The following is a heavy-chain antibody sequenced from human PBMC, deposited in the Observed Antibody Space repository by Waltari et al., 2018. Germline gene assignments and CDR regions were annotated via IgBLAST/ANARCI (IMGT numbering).Heavy chain of an antibody. CDR2: ISSSGSTI. J-gene: IGHJ4*02. V-gene: IGHV3-48*03. Sequence: EVQLVESGGGSLQPGGSLRPACAASGFPFSSYNMDWVRQAPGKGLEYISYISSSGSTIFYADSVKGRFTISRDNAKNSLYLQMTSRRADDTAVYSCATREGRHFVSWGQRTLVTVSS. CDR3: ATREGRHFVS. CDR1: GFPFSSYN.